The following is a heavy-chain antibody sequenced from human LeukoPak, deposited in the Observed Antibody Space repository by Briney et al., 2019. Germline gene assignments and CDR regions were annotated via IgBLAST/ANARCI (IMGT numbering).Heavy chain of an antibody. CDR1: GFSFNIYD. Sequence: RAGGSLRLSCAASGFSFNIYDMNWVRQSPGKGLEWVSYISSGSNTILYADSVKGRFTISRDNAENSLYLQMNSLRAEDTAVYYCARDLGQYYDTSDNWFDPWGQGTLVTVSS. D-gene: IGHD3-22*01. J-gene: IGHJ5*02. CDR3: ARDLGQYYDTSDNWFDP. V-gene: IGHV3-48*01. CDR2: ISSGSNTI.